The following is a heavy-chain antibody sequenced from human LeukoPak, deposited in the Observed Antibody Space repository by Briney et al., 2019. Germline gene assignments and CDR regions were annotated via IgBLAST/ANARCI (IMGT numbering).Heavy chain of an antibody. CDR1: GFTFSSYA. J-gene: IGHJ6*03. CDR3: AKHGDCSGGSCSFMDV. V-gene: IGHV3-23*01. Sequence: GSLRLSCAASGFTFSSYAMSWVRQAPGKGLEWVSAISGSGGSTYYADSVKGRFTISRDNAKNSLYLQMNSLRAEDTAVYYCAKHGDCSGGSCSFMDVWGKGTTVTVSS. CDR2: ISGSGGST. D-gene: IGHD2-15*01.